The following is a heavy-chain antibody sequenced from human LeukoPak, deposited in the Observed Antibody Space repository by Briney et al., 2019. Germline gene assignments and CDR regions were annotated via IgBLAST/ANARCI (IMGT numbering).Heavy chain of an antibody. CDR3: ARNFKFYYDWGSHHPIDY. CDR2: IKTDGSEK. V-gene: IGHV3-7*01. J-gene: IGHJ4*02. Sequence: PGGSLRLSCAASGFTFSSYWMSWVRQVPGKGLEWVANIKTDGSEKYYLDSVKGRFTISRDNAKNSLYLQMDSLRADDTAVYYCARNFKFYYDWGSHHPIDYWGQGTLVTVSS. D-gene: IGHD3-10*01. CDR1: GFTFSSYW.